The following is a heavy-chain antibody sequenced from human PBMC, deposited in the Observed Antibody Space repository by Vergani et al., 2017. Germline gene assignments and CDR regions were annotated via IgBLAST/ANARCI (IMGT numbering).Heavy chain of an antibody. J-gene: IGHJ4*02. CDR2: INPSGGHT. D-gene: IGHD3-9*01. V-gene: IGHV1-46*03. Sequence: QVQVVQSGAEVKKSGASVKVSCKTSGYTFSNYYMHWVRQAPGQGLEWMGIINPSGGHTNYAQKFQGRVTMTRDTSTSTVYMELSSLRSEDTAIYYCARVDYGILTGYRYWGQGTLVT. CDR1: GYTFSNYY. CDR3: ARVDYGILTGYRY.